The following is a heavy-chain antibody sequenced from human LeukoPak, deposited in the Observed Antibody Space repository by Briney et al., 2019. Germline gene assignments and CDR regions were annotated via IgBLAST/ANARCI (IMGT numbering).Heavy chain of an antibody. J-gene: IGHJ4*02. V-gene: IGHV4-61*02. CDR1: GGSISSGSYY. CDR3: AREGSYSSSWYYFDY. CDR2: IYTSGST. D-gene: IGHD6-13*01. Sequence: PSQTLSLTCTVSGGSISSGSYYWSWIRQPAGKGLEWIGRIYTSGSTNYNPSLKSRVTISVDTSKNQFSLKLSSVTAADTAVYYCAREGSYSSSWYYFDYWGQGTLVTVSS.